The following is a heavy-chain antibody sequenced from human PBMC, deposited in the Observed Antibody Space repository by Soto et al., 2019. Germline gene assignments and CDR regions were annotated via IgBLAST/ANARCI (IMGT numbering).Heavy chain of an antibody. Sequence: QVQLQESGPGLVKPSQTLSLTCTVSGGSISSGGYYWSWIRQHPGKGLEWIGYIYYSGRNYYNPSLKRRGTRSVDTFKKQYSLKLSSVTAADTAVDYCARVDRYCSSTRCAAGGLDAFDIWGQGTMVTVSS. D-gene: IGHD2-2*01. CDR3: ARVDRYCSSTRCAAGGLDAFDI. CDR1: GGSISSGGYY. CDR2: IYYSGRN. J-gene: IGHJ3*02. V-gene: IGHV4-31*03.